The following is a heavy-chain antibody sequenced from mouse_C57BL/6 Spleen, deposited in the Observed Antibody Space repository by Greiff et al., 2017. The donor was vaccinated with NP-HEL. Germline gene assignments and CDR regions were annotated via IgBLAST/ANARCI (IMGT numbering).Heavy chain of an antibody. V-gene: IGHV1-18*01. Sequence: EVQLVESGPELVKPGASVKIPCKASGYTFTDYNMDWVKQSHGKSLEWIGDINPNNGGTIYNQKFKGKATLTVDKSSSTAYMELRSLTSEDTAVYYCASLLFAYWGQGTLVTVSA. J-gene: IGHJ3*01. CDR1: GYTFTDYN. CDR2: INPNNGGT. CDR3: ASLLFAY.